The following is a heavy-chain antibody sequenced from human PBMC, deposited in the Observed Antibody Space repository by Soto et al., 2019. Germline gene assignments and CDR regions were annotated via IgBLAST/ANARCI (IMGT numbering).Heavy chain of an antibody. CDR2: ISYDGSKK. CDR3: ARDNAPVAGTSLPGY. J-gene: IGHJ4*02. Sequence: QPGGSLRLSCAASGFTFSSYAMHWVRQVPGMGLEWVTLISYDGSKKFYADSVKGRFTISRDQSKNTLYLQMNSLRAEDTASYYCARDNAPVAGTSLPGYWGQGTLVTVSS. D-gene: IGHD6-19*01. CDR1: GFTFSSYA. V-gene: IGHV3-30*01.